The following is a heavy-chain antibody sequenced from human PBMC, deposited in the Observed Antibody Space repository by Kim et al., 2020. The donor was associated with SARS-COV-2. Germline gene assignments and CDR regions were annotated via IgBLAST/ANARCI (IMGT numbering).Heavy chain of an antibody. CDR2: ISSSSSYI. V-gene: IGHV3-21*01. J-gene: IGHJ4*02. CDR1: GFTFSSYS. CDR3: ARVRDSSGYPHYFDY. D-gene: IGHD3-22*01. Sequence: GGSLRLSCAASGFTFSSYSMNWVRQAPGKGLEWVSSISSSSSYIYYADSVKGRFTISRDNAKNSLYLQMNSLRAEDTAVYYCARVRDSSGYPHYFDYWGQGTLVTVSS.